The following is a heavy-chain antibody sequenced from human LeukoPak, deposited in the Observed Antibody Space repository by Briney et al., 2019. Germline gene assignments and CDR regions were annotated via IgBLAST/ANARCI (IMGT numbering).Heavy chain of an antibody. CDR2: ICSSDNSR. Sequence: GGSLRLSCVGSGFSFSNYAMSWVRQAPGKGLEWVSGICSSDNSRYYADSVKGRFTISRDNSKNTLYLQMNSLRADDTAVYYCAKQTTTSCYTGSDYWGQGTLVTVSS. V-gene: IGHV3-23*01. J-gene: IGHJ4*02. D-gene: IGHD2-2*02. CDR3: AKQTTTSCYTGSDY. CDR1: GFSFSNYA.